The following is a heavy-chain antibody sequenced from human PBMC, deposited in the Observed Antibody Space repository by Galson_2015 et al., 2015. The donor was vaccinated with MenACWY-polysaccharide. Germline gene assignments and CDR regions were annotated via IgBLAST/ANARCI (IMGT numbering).Heavy chain of an antibody. V-gene: IGHV1-8*01. D-gene: IGHD2-8*01. CDR3: ARGQYGA. CDR1: GYTFTYND. J-gene: IGHJ5*02. CDR2: MNPRSGHT. Sequence: SVKVSCKASGYTFTYNDINWVRQATGQRLEWMGLMNPRSGHTEYAQKFQGRVTMTSNTAISTAYMELTCLRSEDTAVYYCARGQYGAWGQGTLVIVSS.